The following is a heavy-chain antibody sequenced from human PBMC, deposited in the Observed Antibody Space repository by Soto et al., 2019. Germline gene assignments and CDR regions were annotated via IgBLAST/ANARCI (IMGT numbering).Heavy chain of an antibody. D-gene: IGHD6-25*01. CDR3: ARAGPSYDSAGWYFDL. Sequence: QVQLQESGPGLVKPSQTLSLTCTVSGGSITSGGYYWSWIRQHPGQGLEWIAYIYYSGSTYYNPSLQSRVTILVDTSKNQFALKLTSVTAADTAVYYCARAGPSYDSAGWYFDLWGRGTLVTVSS. CDR2: IYYSGST. J-gene: IGHJ2*01. V-gene: IGHV4-31*03. CDR1: GGSITSGGYY.